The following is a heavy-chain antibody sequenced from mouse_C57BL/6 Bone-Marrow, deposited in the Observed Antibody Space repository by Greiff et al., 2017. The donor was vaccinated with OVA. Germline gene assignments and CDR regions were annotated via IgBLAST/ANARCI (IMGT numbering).Heavy chain of an antibody. CDR1: GYTFTDYY. CDR3: ARGGVTGSDY. CDR2: IYPGSGNT. V-gene: IGHV1-76*01. J-gene: IGHJ2*01. Sequence: QVQLQQSGAELVRPGASVKLSCKASGYTFTDYYINWVKQRPGQGLEWIARIYPGSGNTYYNEKFKGKATLTAEKSSSTAYMQLSSLTSEDSAVYFCARGGVTGSDYWGQGTTLTVSS. D-gene: IGHD4-1*01.